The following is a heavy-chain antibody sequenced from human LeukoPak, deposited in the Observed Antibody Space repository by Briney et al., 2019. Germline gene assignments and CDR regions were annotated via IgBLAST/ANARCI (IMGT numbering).Heavy chain of an antibody. D-gene: IGHD1-26*01. CDR1: GGSFSGYY. Sequence: KSSETLSLTCAVYGGSFSGYYWSWIRQPPGKGLEWIGEINHSGSTNYNPSLKSRVTISVDTSKNQFSLKLSSVTAADTAVYYCARRRSYSGSYHVGFFDYWGQGTLVTVSS. CDR2: INHSGST. V-gene: IGHV4-34*01. CDR3: ARRRSYSGSYHVGFFDY. J-gene: IGHJ4*02.